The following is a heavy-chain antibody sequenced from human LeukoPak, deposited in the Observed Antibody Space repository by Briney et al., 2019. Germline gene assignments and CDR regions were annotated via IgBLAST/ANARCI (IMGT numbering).Heavy chain of an antibody. CDR2: ISGSGGST. CDR3: AKDLPVGLLWFGESPGFDY. Sequence: GGSLRLSCAASGFTFTNYAMSWVRQAPGKGLEWVSAISGSGGSTYYADSVKGRFTISRDNSKNTLYQQMNSLRAEDTAVYYCAKDLPVGLLWFGESPGFDYWGQGTLVTVSS. V-gene: IGHV3-23*01. D-gene: IGHD3-10*01. CDR1: GFTFTNYA. J-gene: IGHJ4*02.